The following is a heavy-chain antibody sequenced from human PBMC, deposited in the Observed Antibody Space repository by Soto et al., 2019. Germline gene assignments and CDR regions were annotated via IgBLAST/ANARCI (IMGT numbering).Heavy chain of an antibody. D-gene: IGHD3-22*01. CDR1: GYTFTSYY. V-gene: IGHV1-46*01. Sequence: ASVKVSCKASGYTFTSYYMHWVRQAPGQGLEWMGIINPSGGSTSYAQKFQGRVTMTRDTSTSTVYMELSSLRSEDTAVYYCAREYDSSGYYYYYGMDVWGQGILVTVSS. CDR3: AREYDSSGYYYYYGMDV. J-gene: IGHJ6*02. CDR2: INPSGGST.